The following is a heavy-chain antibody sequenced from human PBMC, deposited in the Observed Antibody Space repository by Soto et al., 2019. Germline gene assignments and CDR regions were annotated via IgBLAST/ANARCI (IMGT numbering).Heavy chain of an antibody. Sequence: TSETLSLTCTVSGGSISSYYWSWIRQPPGKGLEWIGYIYYSGSTNYNPSLKSRVTISVDTSKNQFSLKLSSVTAADTAVYYCARDSRVRAGGGYYYYGMDVWGQGTTVTVSS. CDR3: ARDSRVRAGGGYYYYGMDV. J-gene: IGHJ6*02. CDR2: IYYSGST. D-gene: IGHD2-15*01. CDR1: GGSISSYY. V-gene: IGHV4-59*01.